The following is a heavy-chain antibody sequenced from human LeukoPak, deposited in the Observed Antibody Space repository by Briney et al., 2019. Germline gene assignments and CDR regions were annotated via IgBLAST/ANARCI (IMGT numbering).Heavy chain of an antibody. D-gene: IGHD2-8*01. V-gene: IGHV4-59*13. CDR3: ARDRWGGDIVLMV. CDR2: IYHSGST. CDR1: GVSITTYY. Sequence: PSETLSLTCTVSGVSITTYYWSWIRQPPGKGLEWIGYIYHSGSTNYNPSLKSRVTISVDTSKNEFSLKLTSVTAEDTAVYYCARDRWGGDIVLMVWGKGTTVTVSS. J-gene: IGHJ6*04.